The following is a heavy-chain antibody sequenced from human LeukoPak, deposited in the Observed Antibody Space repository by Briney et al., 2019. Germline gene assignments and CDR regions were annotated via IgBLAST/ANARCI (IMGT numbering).Heavy chain of an antibody. J-gene: IGHJ4*02. CDR2: IIHTGST. V-gene: IGHV4-34*12. CDR1: GGSFSGFY. Sequence: SETLSLTCAVYGGSFSGFYWTWIRQPPGKGLEWVGEIIHTGSTNYNPSLKSRVTISADTSKNQFSLNLTSVTAADTAVYYCARIWGGYWGQGTLVTVSS. D-gene: IGHD3-16*01. CDR3: ARIWGGY.